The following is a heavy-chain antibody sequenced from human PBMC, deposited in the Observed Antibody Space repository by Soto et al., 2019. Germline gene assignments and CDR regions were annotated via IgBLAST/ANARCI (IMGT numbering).Heavy chain of an antibody. J-gene: IGHJ5*02. CDR1: GFTFSDYY. V-gene: IGHV3-11*01. CDR3: ARCRTAAGTRWFDP. D-gene: IGHD6-13*01. Sequence: QAQLVESGGGLVKPGGSLRLSCAASGFTFSDYYMTWIRQAPGKGLEWVSSISSSGSTLAYADSLKGRFTISRDNAKNSLYLQMNSLRAEDTAVYYCARCRTAAGTRWFDPWGQGTLVTVSS. CDR2: ISSSGSTL.